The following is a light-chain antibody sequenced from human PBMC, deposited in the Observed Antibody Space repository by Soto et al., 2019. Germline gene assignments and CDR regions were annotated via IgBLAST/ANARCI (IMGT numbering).Light chain of an antibody. Sequence: EIVMTQSPATLSVSPGERATLSCRASQSVSSNFAWYQQKPGQAPRLLIFGASDRTTAIPARFRGSGSKTEFNLTISSMHSDDFAVYYCEHYNNWLPWTFGQGTKVEIK. V-gene: IGKV3-15*01. CDR1: QSVSSN. CDR2: GAS. J-gene: IGKJ1*01. CDR3: EHYNNWLPWT.